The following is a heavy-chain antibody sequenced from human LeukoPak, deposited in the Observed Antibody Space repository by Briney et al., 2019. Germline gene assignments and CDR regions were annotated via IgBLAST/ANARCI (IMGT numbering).Heavy chain of an antibody. V-gene: IGHV3-33*08. CDR2: IWYDGSNL. CDR1: GFSFSSYG. D-gene: IGHD3-10*01. J-gene: IGHJ3*02. CDR3: ARDKNYYGSGSPSLDAFDI. Sequence: GGSLRVSCAASGFSFSSYGMHWVRQATGKGLECVALIWYDGSNLYYADSVKGRFTISKDSTKNTLYLHMNSLRAEDTAVYYCARDKNYYGSGSPSLDAFDIWGQGTMVTVSS.